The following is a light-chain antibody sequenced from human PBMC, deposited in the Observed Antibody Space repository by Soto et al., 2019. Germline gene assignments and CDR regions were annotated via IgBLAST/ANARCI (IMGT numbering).Light chain of an antibody. CDR3: LQHDSYPRT. Sequence: DIQMTQSPSAMSASVGDRVTITCRASQNIGSSLAWFQQKPGKVPKRLIHTTSTLESGVPSRFSGSASVTEFTLTISSLQPEDFATYYCLQHDSYPRTFGPGTKVDIK. CDR2: TTS. J-gene: IGKJ3*01. V-gene: IGKV1-17*03. CDR1: QNIGSS.